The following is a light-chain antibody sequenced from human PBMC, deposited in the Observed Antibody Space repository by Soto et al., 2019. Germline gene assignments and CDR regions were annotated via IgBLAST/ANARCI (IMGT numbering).Light chain of an antibody. V-gene: IGKV3-15*01. Sequence: ETVMTQSPATLSVSPGEGATLSCRASQSVGSNLAWYLQKPGQAPRLLIYGATTRGTGIPARFSGGGSGTVFTLSISSLQSEDFAVYCRQQYNNWPPYTFGQGTKLEIK. CDR2: GAT. CDR3: QQYNNWPPYT. J-gene: IGKJ2*01. CDR1: QSVGSN.